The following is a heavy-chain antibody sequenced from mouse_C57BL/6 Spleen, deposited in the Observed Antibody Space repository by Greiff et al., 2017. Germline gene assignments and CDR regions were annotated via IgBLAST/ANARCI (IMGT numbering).Heavy chain of an antibody. CDR3: ARGLNTVVALYAMDD. J-gene: IGHJ4*01. CDR2: ISSGRSTI. D-gene: IGHD1-1*01. V-gene: IGHV5-17*01. Sequence: EVQGVESGGGLVKPGGSLKLSCAASGFTFSDYGMHWVRQAPEKGLEWVAYISSGRSTIYYADTVKGRFTISRDNAKNTLFLQMTSLRSEYTAMYYCARGLNTVVALYAMDDWGQGTSVTVSS. CDR1: GFTFSDYG.